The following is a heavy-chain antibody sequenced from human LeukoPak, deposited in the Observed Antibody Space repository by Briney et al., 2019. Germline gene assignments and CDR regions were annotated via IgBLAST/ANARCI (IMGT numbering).Heavy chain of an antibody. Sequence: SGGSLRLSCAASGFTFSSYAMHWVRQAPGKGLEWVAVISYDGSNKYYADSVKGRFTISRDNSKNTLYLQMNSLRAEDTAVYYCATRALWSGSFPKYFDYWGQGTLVTVSS. CDR1: GFTFSSYA. D-gene: IGHD3-3*01. V-gene: IGHV3-30-3*01. CDR3: ATRALWSGSFPKYFDY. J-gene: IGHJ4*02. CDR2: ISYDGSNK.